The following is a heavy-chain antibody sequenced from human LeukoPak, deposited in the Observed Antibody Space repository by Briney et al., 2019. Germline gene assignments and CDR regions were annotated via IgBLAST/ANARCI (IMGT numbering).Heavy chain of an antibody. D-gene: IGHD2-15*01. CDR3: ARGDKWWDV. J-gene: IGHJ6*02. Sequence: GRSLRLSCAASGFTFTNYGMHWVRQTPGKGLEWVAVIWSDGYNQYYADSVKGRFTISRDDPKTTVYLQMNSLRAEDTAVYYCARGDKWWDVWGQGTTVTVSS. CDR2: IWSDGYNQ. CDR1: GFTFTNYG. V-gene: IGHV3-33*01.